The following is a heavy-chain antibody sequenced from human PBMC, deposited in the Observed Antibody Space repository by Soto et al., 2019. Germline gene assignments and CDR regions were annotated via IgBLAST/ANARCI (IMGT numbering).Heavy chain of an antibody. CDR2: INHSGST. V-gene: IGHV4-34*01. CDR1: GGSMISRGDC. J-gene: IGHJ6*02. Sequence: LSLSWSVAGGSMISRGDCWSRIRQPPGKGLEWIGEINHSGSTNYNPSLKSRVTISVDTSKNQFSPKLSSVTAADTAVYYCARGVWGDILTGYYYYYYGMDVWVQG. CDR3: ARGVWGDILTGYYYYYYGMDV. D-gene: IGHD3-9*01.